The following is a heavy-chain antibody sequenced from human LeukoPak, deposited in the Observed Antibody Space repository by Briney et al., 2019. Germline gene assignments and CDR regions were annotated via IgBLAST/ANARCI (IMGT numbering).Heavy chain of an antibody. V-gene: IGHV4-39*07. Sequence: PSETLSLTCSVSGAALRSSTYYWGWLRQPPGKALEWIAIMHYDGAIYYNPSLCSRATISLDTPNNQFSLRLTSVTAADTAIYYCARGRRYSSGPDAFDIWGQGTMVTVSS. D-gene: IGHD6-19*01. CDR3: ARGRRYSSGPDAFDI. CDR1: GAALRSSTYY. J-gene: IGHJ3*02. CDR2: MHYDGAI.